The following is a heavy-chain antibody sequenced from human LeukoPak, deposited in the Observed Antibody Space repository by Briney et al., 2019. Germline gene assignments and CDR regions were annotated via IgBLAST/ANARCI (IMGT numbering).Heavy chain of an antibody. CDR3: APQLVPFAY. CDR1: GFPFSSYA. Sequence: PGGSLRLSCAASGFPFSSYAMSWVRQAPGKGLEWVSAIGVSGSNTHYADSVKGRFTISRDNSKNTLYLQMTSLRVEDTAVYYCAPQLVPFAYWGQGTLVTVSS. D-gene: IGHD5-24*01. J-gene: IGHJ4*02. V-gene: IGHV3-23*01. CDR2: IGVSGSNT.